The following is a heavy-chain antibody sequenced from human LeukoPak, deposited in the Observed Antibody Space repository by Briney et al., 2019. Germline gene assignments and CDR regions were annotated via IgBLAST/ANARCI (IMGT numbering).Heavy chain of an antibody. CDR2: ISSSSSTI. CDR3: ARVTTGSGSYAFDI. D-gene: IGHD3-10*01. J-gene: IGHJ3*02. V-gene: IGHV3-48*02. Sequence: PGGSLRLSCADSGFSFSSYSMNWVRQAPGKGLEWVSCISSSSSTIYYADSVKGRFTISTDNAKNSLYLQMNSLSDEDTAVYYCARVTTGSGSYAFDIWGQGTMVTVSS. CDR1: GFSFSSYS.